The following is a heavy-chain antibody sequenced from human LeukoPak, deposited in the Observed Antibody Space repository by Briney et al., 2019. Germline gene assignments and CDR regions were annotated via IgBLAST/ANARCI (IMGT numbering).Heavy chain of an antibody. CDR2: IKQDGSEK. D-gene: IGHD3-22*01. CDR1: GFTFSSYW. Sequence: GGSLRLSCAASGFTFSSYWMSWVRQAPGNGLEWVANIKQDGSEKYYVDSVKGRFTISRDNAKSSLYLQMNSLRAEDTAVYYCARGRGYYYDKWGEKPLYDYWGQGTLVTVSS. CDR3: ARGRGYYYDKWGEKPLYDY. J-gene: IGHJ4*02. V-gene: IGHV3-7*01.